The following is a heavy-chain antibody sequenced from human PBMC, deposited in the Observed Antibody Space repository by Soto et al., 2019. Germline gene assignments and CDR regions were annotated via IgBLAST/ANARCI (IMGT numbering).Heavy chain of an antibody. CDR1: GDSISSRNW. V-gene: IGHV4-4*02. Sequence: QVQLQESGPGLVKPSGTLSLTCAVSGDSISSRNWWSWVRQPPGKGLEWIGEIYHSGSTNYNPSLKSRVTISVDKSKNQFSLRLTSVTAADTAVYYCASKFGELFADAFDIWGQGTMVTVSS. D-gene: IGHD3-10*01. J-gene: IGHJ3*02. CDR2: IYHSGST. CDR3: ASKFGELFADAFDI.